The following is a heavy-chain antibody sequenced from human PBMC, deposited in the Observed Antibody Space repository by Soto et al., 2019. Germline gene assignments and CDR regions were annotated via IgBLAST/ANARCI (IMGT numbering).Heavy chain of an antibody. CDR3: ATDSSGHSLSFGMDV. CDR2: IIPIFGTA. CDR1: GGTFSSYA. J-gene: IGHJ6*02. Sequence: SVKVSCKASGGTFSSYAISWVRQAPGQGLEWMGGIIPIFGTANYAQKFQGRVTMTEDTSTSTAYMELSSLRSEDTAVYYCATDSSGHSLSFGMDVWGQGTTVTVSS. V-gene: IGHV1-69*06. D-gene: IGHD3-22*01.